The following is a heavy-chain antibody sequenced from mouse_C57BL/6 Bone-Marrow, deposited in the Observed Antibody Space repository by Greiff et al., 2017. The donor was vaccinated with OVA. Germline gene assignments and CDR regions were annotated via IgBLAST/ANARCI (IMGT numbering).Heavy chain of an antibody. V-gene: IGHV6-6*01. CDR2: IRNKANNHAT. Sequence: EVKLVESGGGLVQPGGSMKLSCAASGFTFSDAWMDWVRQSPEKGLEWVAEIRNKANNHATYYAESVKGRFTISRDDSKSSVYLTMNSLRAEDTGIYYCTRPHYGSSFYYAMDYWGQGTSVTVSS. D-gene: IGHD1-1*01. J-gene: IGHJ4*01. CDR3: TRPHYGSSFYYAMDY. CDR1: GFTFSDAW.